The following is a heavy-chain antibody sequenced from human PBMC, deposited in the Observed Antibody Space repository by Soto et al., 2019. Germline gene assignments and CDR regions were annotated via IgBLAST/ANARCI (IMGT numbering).Heavy chain of an antibody. CDR1: GFTFSGYD. CDR2: ISYDGSNN. Sequence: RGSLSLSCAASGFTFSGYDMHWVRQAPGKGLEWVAFISYDGSNNYYADSVKGRFTISRDNSKNTLHLKMNSLRAEDTAVYFCARVDDSSCYYNYFDYWGQGSLVTVSS. D-gene: IGHD3-22*01. V-gene: IGHV3-30-3*01. J-gene: IGHJ4*02. CDR3: ARVDDSSCYYNYFDY.